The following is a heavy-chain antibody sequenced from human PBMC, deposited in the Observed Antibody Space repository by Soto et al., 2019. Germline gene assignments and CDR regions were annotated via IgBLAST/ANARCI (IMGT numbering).Heavy chain of an antibody. CDR3: VKEPCSSETSCYGGCCY. D-gene: IGHD2-2*01. V-gene: IGHV3-23*01. Sequence: EVQLLESGGGLVQPGGSLRVSCAASGFTFSSNAMSWVRQARGKGLERVAGISGSGGSAFYADSVKGRFTISSDNSKNALYLQMNSLRAEDTAVYSCVKEPCSSETSCYGGCCYWGQGTLVTVSS. CDR1: GFTFSSNA. CDR2: ISGSGGSA. J-gene: IGHJ4*02.